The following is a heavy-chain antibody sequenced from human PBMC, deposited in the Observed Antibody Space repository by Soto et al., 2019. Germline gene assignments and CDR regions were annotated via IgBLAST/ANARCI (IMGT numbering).Heavy chain of an antibody. Sequence: GESLKISCQGSGYSFTRYWIGWVRQTPGKALEWMGIIYPGDSDTRYSPSFQGQVTISAVKSINTAYLQWSSLKASDTAMYYCARMKSEGFHFYGVDVWGQGTTVTVAS. CDR1: GYSFTRYW. J-gene: IGHJ6*02. CDR2: IYPGDSDT. D-gene: IGHD2-21*01. V-gene: IGHV5-51*01. CDR3: ARMKSEGFHFYGVDV.